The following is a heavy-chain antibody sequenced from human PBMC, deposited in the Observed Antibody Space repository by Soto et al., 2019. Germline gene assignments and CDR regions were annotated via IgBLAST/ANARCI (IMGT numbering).Heavy chain of an antibody. CDR2: IWYDGSNK. V-gene: IGHV3-33*01. J-gene: IGHJ4*02. CDR1: GFTFRSYG. CDR3: AREYCNGGSCYSDY. Sequence: GGSLRLSCAASGFTFRSYGMHWVRQAPGKGLEWVAIIWYDGSNKYYADSVKDRFTISRDNCKNTLYLQMNSLRAEDTAMYYCAREYCNGGSCYSDYWGQGTLVTVSS. D-gene: IGHD2-15*01.